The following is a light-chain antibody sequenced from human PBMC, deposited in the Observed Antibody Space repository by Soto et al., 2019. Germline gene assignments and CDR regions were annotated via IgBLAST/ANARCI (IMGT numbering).Light chain of an antibody. CDR1: QSVGRNY. CDR2: TAS. CDR3: QQYASSPLT. J-gene: IGKJ4*01. V-gene: IGKV3-20*01. Sequence: EIVLTQSPGTLSVSPGENATLSCRASQSVGRNYLAWYQQKPGQAPRLLIYTASSRATGIPDRFSGSGSGTDFTLTISRLEPEDFAVYYCQQYASSPLTFGGGTKVETK.